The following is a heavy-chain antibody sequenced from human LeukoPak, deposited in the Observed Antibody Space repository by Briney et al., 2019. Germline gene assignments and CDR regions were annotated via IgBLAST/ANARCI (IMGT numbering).Heavy chain of an antibody. CDR1: GYTFTGYY. CDR3: ARAIYYDSSGYEFDY. D-gene: IGHD3-22*01. CDR2: INPNSGGT. J-gene: IGHJ4*02. Sequence: ASVKVSCKASGYTFTGYYMHWVRQAPGQGLEWMGWINPNSGGTNYAQKFQGRVTMTTDTSTSTAYMELRSLRSDDTAVYYCARAIYYDSSGYEFDYWGQGTLVTVSS. V-gene: IGHV1-2*02.